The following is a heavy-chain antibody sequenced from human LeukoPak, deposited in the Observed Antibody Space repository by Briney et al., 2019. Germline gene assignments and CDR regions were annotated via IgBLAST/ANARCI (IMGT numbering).Heavy chain of an antibody. V-gene: IGHV4-59*08. D-gene: IGHD2-15*01. J-gene: IGHJ3*02. Sequence: SETLSLTCTVSGGSISSYYRSWIRQPPGKGLEWIGYIYYSGSTNYNPSLKSRVTISVDTSKNQFSLKLSSVTAADTAVYYCARHLGLVVMDPRRPKIRVVAFDIWGQGTMVTVSS. CDR1: GGSISSYY. CDR2: IYYSGST. CDR3: ARHLGLVVMDPRRPKIRVVAFDI.